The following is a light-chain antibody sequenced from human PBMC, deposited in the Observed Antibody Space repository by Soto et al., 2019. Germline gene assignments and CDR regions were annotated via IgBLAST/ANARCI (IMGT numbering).Light chain of an antibody. CDR3: CSYAGSYNVI. Sequence: QSALTQPRSVSGSPGQSVTISCTGTSSDVGSYKYVSWYRQYPGKAPNLMIYDVSKRPSGVPDRFSGSKSGNTASLTISGLQAEDEADYDCCSYAGSYNVIFGGGTKLTVL. V-gene: IGLV2-11*01. CDR2: DVS. CDR1: SSDVGSYKY. J-gene: IGLJ2*01.